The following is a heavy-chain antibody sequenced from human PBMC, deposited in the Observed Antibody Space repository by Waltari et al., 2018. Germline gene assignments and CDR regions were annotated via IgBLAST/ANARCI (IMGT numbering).Heavy chain of an antibody. CDR2: INPSGGST. D-gene: IGHD2-21*01. Sequence: QVQLVQSGAEVKKPGASVKISCKTSEYTFTSSCIHWVRQAPGQGLEWMGIINPSGGSTIYAQKCQGRVTMTRDTSTSTVYMELSSLRSDDTAVYYCALDTGALWMDVWGQGTTVTVSS. CDR3: ALDTGALWMDV. V-gene: IGHV1-46*01. CDR1: EYTFTSSC. J-gene: IGHJ6*02.